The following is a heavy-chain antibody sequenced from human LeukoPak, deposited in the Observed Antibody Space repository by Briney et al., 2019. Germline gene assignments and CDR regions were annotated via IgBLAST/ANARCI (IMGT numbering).Heavy chain of an antibody. CDR1: GYTFTGYY. D-gene: IGHD2-21*01. CDR2: INPNSGGT. V-gene: IGHV1-2*02. J-gene: IGHJ4*02. CDR3: ARASSLCGGDCYLGDFDY. Sequence: ASVKVSCKASGYTFTGYYMHWVRQAPGQGLEWMGWINPNSGGTNYAQKFQGRVTMTRDTSISTAYMELSRLRSDDTALYHCARASSLCGGDCYLGDFDYWGQGTLVTVSS.